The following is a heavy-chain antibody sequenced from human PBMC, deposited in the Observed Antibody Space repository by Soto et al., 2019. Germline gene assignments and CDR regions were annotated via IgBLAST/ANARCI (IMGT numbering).Heavy chain of an antibody. CDR3: ATLLPYHDSSGYENAFDI. CDR1: GFTFSSYA. Sequence: GGSLRLSCAASGFTFSSYAMSWVRQAPGKGLEWVSAISGSGGSTYYADSVKGRFTISRDNSKNTLYLQMNSLRAEDTAVYYCATLLPYHDSSGYENAFDIWGQGTIITVSS. D-gene: IGHD3-22*01. CDR2: ISGSGGST. V-gene: IGHV3-23*01. J-gene: IGHJ3*02.